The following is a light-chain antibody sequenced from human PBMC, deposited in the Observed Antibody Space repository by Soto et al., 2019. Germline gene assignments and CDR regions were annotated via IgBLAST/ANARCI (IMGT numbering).Light chain of an antibody. Sequence: QFVLTQPPSVSGAPGQRVTISCTGSSSNIGADDDVHWYQQLPGTAPKLLIYGNSIRPSGVPDRFSGSKSGTSASLAITGLQAEDEADYSCQSYDSSLSGSVFGGGTKLTVL. CDR1: SSNIGADDD. V-gene: IGLV1-40*01. J-gene: IGLJ3*02. CDR3: QSYDSSLSGSV. CDR2: GNS.